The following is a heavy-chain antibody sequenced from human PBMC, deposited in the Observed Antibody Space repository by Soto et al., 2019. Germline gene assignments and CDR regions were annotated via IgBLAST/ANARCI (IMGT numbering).Heavy chain of an antibody. D-gene: IGHD2-2*01. CDR3: ARGRIQYQLLPFDY. Sequence: ASVKVSFKASGYTFTSYAMHLVRQAPGQRLEWMGWINAGNGNTKYSQKFQGRVTITRDTSASTAYMELSSLRSEDTAVYYCARGRIQYQLLPFDYWGQGTLVTVSS. J-gene: IGHJ4*02. CDR2: INAGNGNT. CDR1: GYTFTSYA. V-gene: IGHV1-3*01.